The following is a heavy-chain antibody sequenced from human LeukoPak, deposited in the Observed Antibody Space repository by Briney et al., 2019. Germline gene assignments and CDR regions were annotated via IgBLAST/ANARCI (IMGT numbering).Heavy chain of an antibody. V-gene: IGHV3-21*01. Sequence: GGSLRLSCAASGFTLSSYSMNWVRQAPGKGLEWVSSISSSSSYIYYADLVKGRLTISRDNAKNSLYLQMNSLRAEDTAVYYCARSDCSGASCYSDYWGQGTLVTVSS. J-gene: IGHJ4*02. CDR2: ISSSSSYI. CDR1: GFTLSSYS. CDR3: ARSDCSGASCYSDY. D-gene: IGHD2-15*01.